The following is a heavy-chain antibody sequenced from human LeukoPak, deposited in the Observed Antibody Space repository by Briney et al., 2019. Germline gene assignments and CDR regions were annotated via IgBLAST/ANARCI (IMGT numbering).Heavy chain of an antibody. D-gene: IGHD3-10*01. CDR3: ARVPRKLLWFGELSGQFDP. CDR2: ISAYNGNT. CDR1: GYTFTSYG. V-gene: IGHV1-18*01. J-gene: IGHJ5*02. Sequence: ASVKVSCKASGYTFTSYGISWVRQAPGQGLEWMGWISAYNGNTNYAQKLQGRVTMTTDTSTSTAYMELRSLRSDDTAVYYCARVPRKLLWFGELSGQFDPWGQGTLVTVSS.